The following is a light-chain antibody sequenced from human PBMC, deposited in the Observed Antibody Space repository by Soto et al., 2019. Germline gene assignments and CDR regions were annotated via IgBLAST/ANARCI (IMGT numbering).Light chain of an antibody. CDR2: RAS. Sequence: EIVITESPTTLSVSTRERVTLSCRASQSVSSDLAWYHQKPGQALKLLMFRASSRATGIPDRFSGSGSGTDFTLTISRLEPEDFALYYCQQYGSSPPTFGQGTKVDI. CDR3: QQYGSSPPT. J-gene: IGKJ1*01. V-gene: IGKV3-20*01. CDR1: QSVSSD.